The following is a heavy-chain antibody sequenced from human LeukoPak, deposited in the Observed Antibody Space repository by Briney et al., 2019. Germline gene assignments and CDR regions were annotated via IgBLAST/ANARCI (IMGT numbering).Heavy chain of an antibody. CDR2: IYYSGST. CDR3: ARVVSYYDSSGYWISHAFDI. V-gene: IGHV4-59*01. CDR1: GGSISSYY. Sequence: PSETLSLTCTVSGGSISSYYWSWIRQPPGKGLEWIGYIYYSGSTNYNPSLKSRLTISVDTSKNQFSLKLSSVTAADTAVYYCARVVSYYDSSGYWISHAFDIWGQGTMVTVSS. J-gene: IGHJ3*02. D-gene: IGHD3-22*01.